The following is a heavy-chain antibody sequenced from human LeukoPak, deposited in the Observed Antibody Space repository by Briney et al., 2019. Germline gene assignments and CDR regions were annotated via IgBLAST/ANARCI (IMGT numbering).Heavy chain of an antibody. CDR3: ARGGSSCFDS. D-gene: IGHD6-13*01. V-gene: IGHV3-48*02. Sequence: GGSLRLSCAGSGFTFSSYSMNWVRQAPGKGLEWVSYISSSSGTIYYADSVKGRFTTSRDNAKNSLYLQMNNLRDEDTAVYYCARGGSSCFDSWGQGTLVTVSS. CDR2: ISSSSGTI. CDR1: GFTFSSYS. J-gene: IGHJ4*02.